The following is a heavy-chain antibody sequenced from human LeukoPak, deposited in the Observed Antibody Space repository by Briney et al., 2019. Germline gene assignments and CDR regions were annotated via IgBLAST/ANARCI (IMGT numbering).Heavy chain of an antibody. CDR3: AKGGGYDLFFYYYYYMDV. CDR1: GGSISSYY. J-gene: IGHJ6*03. V-gene: IGHV4-59*12. Sequence: SETLSLTCTVSGGSISSYYWSWIRQPPGKGLEWIGYIYYSGSTNYNPSLKSRVTISVDTSKNQFSLKLSSVTAADTAVYYCAKGGGYDLFFYYYYYMDVWGKGTTVTVSS. CDR2: IYYSGST. D-gene: IGHD5-12*01.